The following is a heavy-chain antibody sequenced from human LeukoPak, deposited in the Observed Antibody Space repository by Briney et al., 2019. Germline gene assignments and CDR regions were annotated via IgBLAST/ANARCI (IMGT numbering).Heavy chain of an antibody. Sequence: PGGSLRLSCAASGFTFSNYAMSWVRQAPGKGLEWVSGISGRDGSTYDADSVKGRFTISRDNSKNTLYLQMNSLRAADTAVYYCARADWDTAMIDYWGQGTLVTVSS. D-gene: IGHD5-18*01. V-gene: IGHV3-23*01. J-gene: IGHJ4*02. CDR1: GFTFSNYA. CDR3: ARADWDTAMIDY. CDR2: ISGRDGST.